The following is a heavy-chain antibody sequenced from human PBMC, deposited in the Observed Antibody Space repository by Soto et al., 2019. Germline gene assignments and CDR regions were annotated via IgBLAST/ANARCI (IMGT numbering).Heavy chain of an antibody. J-gene: IGHJ4*02. CDR3: ARGAAYSSGWYSDY. CDR2: IWYDGSNK. CDR1: GFTFDTYA. D-gene: IGHD6-19*01. V-gene: IGHV3-33*01. Sequence: DLVESGGGVVQPGRSLRLSCAASGFTFDTYAMHWVRQAPGRGLEWVAVIWYDGSNKYYIDSVKGRFTIYRDNYENTLYLQMNSLRADDTAVYYCARGAAYSSGWYSDYWGQGTLVTVSS.